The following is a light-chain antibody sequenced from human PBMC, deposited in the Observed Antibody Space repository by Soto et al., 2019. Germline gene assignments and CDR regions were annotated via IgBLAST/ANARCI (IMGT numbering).Light chain of an antibody. CDR3: QQYKSYSEA. CDR1: QTISSW. Sequence: DIQMTQSPSTLPGPLGDRVTITCRASQTISSWLAWYQQKPGEAPKLLIYKASTLKSGVPSRFSGSGSGTEFTLTISSLQPDDFATYYCQQYKSYSEAFGQGTKVDIK. CDR2: KAS. V-gene: IGKV1-5*03. J-gene: IGKJ1*01.